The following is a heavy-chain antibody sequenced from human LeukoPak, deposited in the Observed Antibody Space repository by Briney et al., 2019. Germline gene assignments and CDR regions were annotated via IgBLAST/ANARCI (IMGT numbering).Heavy chain of an antibody. CDR3: ARGSGGGQNWFDP. CDR1: GGSISSSGYY. CDR2: IYYSGST. D-gene: IGHD2-15*01. V-gene: IGHV4-39*01. J-gene: IGHJ5*02. Sequence: SETLSLTCTVSGGSISSSGYYWGWIRQPPGKGLEWIGSIYYSGSTYYNPSLKSRVTISVDTSKNQFSLKLSSVTAADTAVYYCARGSGGGQNWFDPWGQGTLVTVSS.